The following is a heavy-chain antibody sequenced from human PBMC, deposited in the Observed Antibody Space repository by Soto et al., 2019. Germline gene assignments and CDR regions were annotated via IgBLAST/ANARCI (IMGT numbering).Heavy chain of an antibody. V-gene: IGHV4-4*09. Sequence: QVQLQESGPGLVKPSETLSLTCTVSGGSMRGQHWSWIRQPPGKGLEWIGHHSDSTNYNPSLKSRITLSTDTSKNQFSLKLSSVTAADPAVYYGATYNVGEGGRGYWGQGTLVTVSS. CDR3: ATYNVGEGGRGY. CDR1: GGSMRGQH. D-gene: IGHD3-16*01. CDR2: HHSDST. J-gene: IGHJ4*02.